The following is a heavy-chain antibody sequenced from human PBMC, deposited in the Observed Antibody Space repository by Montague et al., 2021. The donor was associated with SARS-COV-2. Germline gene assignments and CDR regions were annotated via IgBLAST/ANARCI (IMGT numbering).Heavy chain of an antibody. CDR2: IYYSGST. D-gene: IGHD3-3*01. J-gene: IGHJ4*02. Sequence: SETRSLTCTVSGGSISSYYWSWIRQLPGKGLEWIGYIYYSGSTNYNPSLKSRVTISVDTSKNQFSLKLSSVTAADTAVYYCASQVPDFWSGIDYWGQGTLVTVSS. V-gene: IGHV4-59*01. CDR3: ASQVPDFWSGIDY. CDR1: GGSISSYY.